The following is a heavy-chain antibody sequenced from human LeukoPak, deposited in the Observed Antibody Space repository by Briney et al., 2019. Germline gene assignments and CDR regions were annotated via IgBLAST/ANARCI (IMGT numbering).Heavy chain of an antibody. J-gene: IGHJ4*02. CDR3: ARRRYSGSSQHFDY. CDR1: GFTFSSYG. CDR2: IRYDGSNK. D-gene: IGHD1-26*01. Sequence: GGSLRLSCAASGFTFSSYGMHWVRQAPGKGLEWVAFIRYDGSNKYYADSVKGRFTISRDNSKNTLYLQMNSLRAEDTAVYYCARRRYSGSSQHFDYWGQGTLVTVSS. V-gene: IGHV3-30*02.